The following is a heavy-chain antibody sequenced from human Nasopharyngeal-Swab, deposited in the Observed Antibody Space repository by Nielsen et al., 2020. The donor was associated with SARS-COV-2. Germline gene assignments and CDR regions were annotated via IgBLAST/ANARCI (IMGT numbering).Heavy chain of an antibody. J-gene: IGHJ5*02. CDR1: GYSFTSYW. D-gene: IGHD3-22*01. CDR2: IYTGDSDT. V-gene: IGHV5-51*01. Sequence: GESLKISCKGSGYSFTSYWIGWVRQMPGKGLEWMGIIYTGDSDTRYSPSFQGQFTISADESISTAYLQWSSLKASDTAMYYCAGVYSGASIGMFDPWGQGTLVTVSS. CDR3: AGVYSGASIGMFDP.